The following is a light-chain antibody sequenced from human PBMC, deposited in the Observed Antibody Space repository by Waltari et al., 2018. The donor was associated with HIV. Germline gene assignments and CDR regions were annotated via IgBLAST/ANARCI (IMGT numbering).Light chain of an antibody. CDR1: NSDVGGYNY. V-gene: IGLV2-11*01. CDR3: YSYAGSYSWV. J-gene: IGLJ3*02. CDR2: DVT. Sequence: QSALTQPRSVSGSPGQSVTISCTGPNSDVGGYNYVSWYRQHPGKAPKLMIYDVTKRPSGVPDRFSGSKSDNTASLTISGLQAEDEADYYCYSYAGSYSWVFGGGAKLTVL.